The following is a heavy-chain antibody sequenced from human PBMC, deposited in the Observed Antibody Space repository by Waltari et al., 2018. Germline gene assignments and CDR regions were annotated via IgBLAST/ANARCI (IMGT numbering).Heavy chain of an antibody. CDR2: IYSGGIT. J-gene: IGHJ4*02. CDR1: GFTVSRSS. Sequence: EVQLVESGGGLIQPGGSLRLSCAAAGFTVSRSSMNWVRQAPGQGMEWFSVIYSGGITYYADSVKGRFTISRDNSKNTLYLQMNSLRAEDTAMYYCARNAYGKWGQGTLVTVSS. D-gene: IGHD4-17*01. CDR3: ARNAYGK. V-gene: IGHV3-53*01.